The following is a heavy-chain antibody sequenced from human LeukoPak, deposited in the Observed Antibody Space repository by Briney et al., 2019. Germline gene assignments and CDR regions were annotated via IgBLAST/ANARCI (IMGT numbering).Heavy chain of an antibody. CDR1: GYTFTGYY. V-gene: IGHV1-2*02. D-gene: IGHD3-22*01. CDR3: ARDPFDYYDSRTFFDY. J-gene: IGHJ4*02. Sequence: ASVKVSCKASGYTFTGYYMHWVRRAPGQGLEWMGWINPNSGGTNYAQKFQGRVTMTRDTSISTAYMELSRLRSDDTAVYYCARDPFDYYDSRTFFDYWGQGTLVAVSS. CDR2: INPNSGGT.